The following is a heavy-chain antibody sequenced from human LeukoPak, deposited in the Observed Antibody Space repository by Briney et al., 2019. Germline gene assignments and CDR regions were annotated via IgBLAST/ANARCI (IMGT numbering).Heavy chain of an antibody. D-gene: IGHD6-13*01. Sequence: ASVTESCKASGYTFTGYYMHWVRQAPGQGLEWMGWINPNSGGTNYAQKFQGRVTMTRDTSISTAYMELSRLRSDDTAVYYCARSSPKYSSSWYDYWGQGTRFTVSS. CDR3: ARSSPKYSSSWYDY. CDR2: INPNSGGT. CDR1: GYTFTGYY. J-gene: IGHJ4*02. V-gene: IGHV1-2*02.